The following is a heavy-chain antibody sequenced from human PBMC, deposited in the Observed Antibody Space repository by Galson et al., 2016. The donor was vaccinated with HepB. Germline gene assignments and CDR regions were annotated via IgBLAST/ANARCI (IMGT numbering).Heavy chain of an antibody. Sequence: QSGAEVKKTGEALKISCKGSGYSFSRYWVAWVRQMPGKGLEWMGIIYPGDSDTKYSPSFQGQVTISVDSSIRTAYLQWRRLKSSDAAMYYCARLVYKVVGDYDYCYYRMDVWGQGTTVTVSS. D-gene: IGHD3-22*01. V-gene: IGHV5-51*01. CDR3: ARLVYKVVGDYDYCYYRMDV. CDR1: GYSFSRYW. CDR2: IYPGDSDT. J-gene: IGHJ6*02.